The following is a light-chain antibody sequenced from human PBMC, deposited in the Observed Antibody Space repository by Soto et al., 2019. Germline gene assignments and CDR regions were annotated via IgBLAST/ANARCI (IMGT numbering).Light chain of an antibody. CDR3: QQYNSYST. V-gene: IGKV1-5*01. J-gene: IGKJ1*01. Sequence: IRRPKNHYNLSASVGDRVTITCRASQSISSWLAWYQQKPGKAPKLLIYDASSLESGVPSRFSGSGSGTEFTLTISSLQPDDFATYYCQQYNSYSTFGQVANVDIK. CDR2: DAS. CDR1: QSISSW.